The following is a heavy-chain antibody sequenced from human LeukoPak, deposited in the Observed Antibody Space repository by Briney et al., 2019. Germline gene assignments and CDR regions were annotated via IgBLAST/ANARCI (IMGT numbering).Heavy chain of an antibody. CDR1: GGSFSGYY. J-gene: IGHJ4*02. Sequence: SETLSLTCAVYGGSFSGYYWSWIRQPPGKGLEWIGEINHSGSTNYNPSLKSRVAISVDTSKNQFSLKLSSVTAADTAVYYRAGEALGSTSCLGYWGQGTLVTVSS. CDR2: INHSGST. V-gene: IGHV4-34*01. D-gene: IGHD2-2*01. CDR3: AGEALGSTSCLGY.